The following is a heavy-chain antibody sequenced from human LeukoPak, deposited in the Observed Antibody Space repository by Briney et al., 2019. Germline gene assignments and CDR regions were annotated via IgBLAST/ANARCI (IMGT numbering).Heavy chain of an antibody. Sequence: SGTLSLTCTVSGGSISSYYWGWIRQPPGKGLEWIGYIYYSGSTTYNPSLKSRVTISVDTSKNQVSLKLSSVTAADAAVYYCARGIKVLRDGYNYLDYWGQGTLVTVSS. J-gene: IGHJ4*02. CDR2: IYYSGST. CDR3: ARGIKVLRDGYNYLDY. CDR1: GGSISSYY. D-gene: IGHD5-24*01. V-gene: IGHV4-59*01.